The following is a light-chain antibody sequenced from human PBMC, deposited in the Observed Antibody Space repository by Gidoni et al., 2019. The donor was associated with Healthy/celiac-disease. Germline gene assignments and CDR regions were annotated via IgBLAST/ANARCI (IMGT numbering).Light chain of an antibody. Sequence: GDRVTITCRASQSISSYLNWYQQKPGKAPKLLIYAASSLQSGVPARFSGSGSGTDFTLTISSLQPEDFATYYCQQSYSTPKTFGQGTKVEIK. J-gene: IGKJ1*01. V-gene: IGKV1-39*01. CDR1: QSISSY. CDR3: QQSYSTPKT. CDR2: AAS.